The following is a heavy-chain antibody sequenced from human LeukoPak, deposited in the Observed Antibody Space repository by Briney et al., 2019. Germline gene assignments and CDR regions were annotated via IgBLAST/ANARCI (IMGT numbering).Heavy chain of an antibody. V-gene: IGHV3-30*04. CDR1: GFTFSSYA. D-gene: IGHD3-10*01. J-gene: IGHJ5*02. CDR3: ARLYSVSGRFDP. Sequence: PGGSLRLSCAASGFTFSSYAMHWVRQAPGKGLEWVAVISYDGSNKYYADSVKGRFTISRDNAKNSLFLQINSLRAEDTAVYYCARLYSVSGRFDPWGQGTLVTVSS. CDR2: ISYDGSNK.